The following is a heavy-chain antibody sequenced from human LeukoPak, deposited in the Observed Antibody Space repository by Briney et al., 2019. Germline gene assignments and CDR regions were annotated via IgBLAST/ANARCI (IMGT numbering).Heavy chain of an antibody. J-gene: IGHJ5*02. V-gene: IGHV4-39*01. CDR2: IYYSGST. CDR3: ARHSVQYCSGNSCYLNWFDP. Sequence: SETLSLTCTVSGGSISSSSYYWGWIRQPPGKGLEWIGNIYYSGSTYYNPSLKSRVPISVDTSKNQFSLKLGSLTAADTAVYYCARHSVQYCSGNSCYLNWFDPWGQGTLVTVSS. D-gene: IGHD2-15*01. CDR1: GGSISSSSYY.